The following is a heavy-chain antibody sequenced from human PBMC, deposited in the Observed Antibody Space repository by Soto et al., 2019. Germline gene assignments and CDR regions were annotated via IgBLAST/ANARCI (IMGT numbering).Heavy chain of an antibody. D-gene: IGHD2-8*01. Sequence: QVQVVESGGGVVQPGRSLRLSCAASGFTFSRNGMHWVRQAPGKGLEWVARISYDGTNKYYADSVKGRFTISRDNSQKTLYLQINSLRTEDTAVYYCAREDDGRLGFDYWGQGTLVTVSS. V-gene: IGHV3-30*03. J-gene: IGHJ4*02. CDR2: ISYDGTNK. CDR1: GFTFSRNG. CDR3: AREDDGRLGFDY.